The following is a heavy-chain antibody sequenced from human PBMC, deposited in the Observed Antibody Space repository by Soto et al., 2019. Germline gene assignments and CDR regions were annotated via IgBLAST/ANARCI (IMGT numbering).Heavy chain of an antibody. Sequence: GGSLRLSCAASGFTFSSYSMNWVRQAPGKGLEWVSYISSSSSTIYYADSVKGRFTISRDNAKNSLYLQMNSLRDEDTAVYYCARAPSGYYTDWFDPWGQGTLVTVSS. D-gene: IGHD3-3*01. CDR1: GFTFSSYS. J-gene: IGHJ5*02. V-gene: IGHV3-48*02. CDR3: ARAPSGYYTDWFDP. CDR2: ISSSSSTI.